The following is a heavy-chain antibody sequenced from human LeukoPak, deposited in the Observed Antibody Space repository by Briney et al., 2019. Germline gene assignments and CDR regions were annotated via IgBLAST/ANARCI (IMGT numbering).Heavy chain of an antibody. CDR2: IYPGDSDT. CDR3: ARQSAAAVADY. J-gene: IGHJ4*02. CDR1: GYSFTSYW. D-gene: IGHD6-13*01. V-gene: IGHV5-51*01. Sequence: GASLKISCKGSGYSFTSYWIGWVRQLPGKGLEWMGIIYPGDSDTRYSPSFQGQVTISADKSISTAYLQWSSLKASDTAMYYCARQSAAAVADYWGQGTLVTVSS.